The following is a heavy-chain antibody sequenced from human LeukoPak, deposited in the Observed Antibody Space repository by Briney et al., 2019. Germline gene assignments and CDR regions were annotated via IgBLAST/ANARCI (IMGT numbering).Heavy chain of an antibody. J-gene: IGHJ4*02. Sequence: GGSLRLSCAASGFTFSSYAMHWVRQAPGKGLEWVAVISYDGSNKYYADSVKGRFTISRDNSKNTLYLQMNSLRSEDTAVYYCARSLWKYGAPSPFDYWGQGTLVTVSS. CDR3: ARSLWKYGAPSPFDY. CDR2: ISYDGSNK. CDR1: GFTFSSYA. V-gene: IGHV3-30-3*01. D-gene: IGHD4-17*01.